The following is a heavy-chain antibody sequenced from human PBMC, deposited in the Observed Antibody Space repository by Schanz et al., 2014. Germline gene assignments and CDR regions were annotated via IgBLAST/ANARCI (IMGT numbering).Heavy chain of an antibody. CDR3: ARSGVDV. J-gene: IGHJ6*02. V-gene: IGHV3-21*01. D-gene: IGHD3-10*01. Sequence: EVQLVESGGGLVQPGGSLIISCSASGFTFSDYALHWVRQAPGKGLEWVSCITGGSTTYTYYADSVRGRFTISRDNAKSSVYLQMNSLRAEDTAVYYCARSGVDVWGQGTTVTVSS. CDR2: ITGGSTTYT. CDR1: GFTFSDYA.